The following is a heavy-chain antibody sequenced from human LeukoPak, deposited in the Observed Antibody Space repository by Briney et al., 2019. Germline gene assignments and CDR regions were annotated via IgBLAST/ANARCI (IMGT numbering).Heavy chain of an antibody. CDR1: GYTFTSYY. CDR3: ARGRPGHYYGSGSYYSWSDY. Sequence: ASVKVSCKASGYTFTSYYMHWVRQAPGQGLEWMGIINPSGGSTSYAQKFQGRVTMTRDTSTSTVYMELSSLRSEDTAVYYCARGRPGHYYGSGSYYSWSDYWGQGTLVTVSS. D-gene: IGHD3-10*01. J-gene: IGHJ4*02. CDR2: INPSGGST. V-gene: IGHV1-46*01.